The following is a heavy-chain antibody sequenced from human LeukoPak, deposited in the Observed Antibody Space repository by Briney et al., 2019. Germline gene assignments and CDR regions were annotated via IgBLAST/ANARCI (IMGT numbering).Heavy chain of an antibody. Sequence: GGSLRLSCAASGFTFTGFFMSWLRQVPGKGLEWVANINRDGTETYYVGSVKGRFTISIDNAKNPVYLQMNSLRTEDTAIYYCARSRWPEDLWGRGTLVTVSS. J-gene: IGHJ5*02. CDR2: INRDGTET. D-gene: IGHD4-23*01. CDR3: ARSRWPEDL. V-gene: IGHV3-7*01. CDR1: GFTFTGFF.